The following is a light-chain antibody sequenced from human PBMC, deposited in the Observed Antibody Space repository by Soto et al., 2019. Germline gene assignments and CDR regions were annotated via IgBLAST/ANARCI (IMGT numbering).Light chain of an antibody. V-gene: IGLV2-14*03. J-gene: IGLJ1*01. CDR3: TSFTSGSPPYV. CDR1: NNDVGAHNY. Sequence: QSALAQPASVSGSPGQSITISCAGTNNDVGAHNYVSWYQQLPGKAPKLLIYDVKYRPSGVSSRFSGSRSGNTASLTISGLQTEDEADYYCTSFTSGSPPYVPGTGTKVTVL. CDR2: DVK.